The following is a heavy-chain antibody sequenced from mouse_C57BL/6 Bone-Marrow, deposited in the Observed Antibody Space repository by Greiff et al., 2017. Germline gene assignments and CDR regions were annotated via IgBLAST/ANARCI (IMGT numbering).Heavy chain of an antibody. Sequence: DVKLVESGGDLVKPGGSLKLSCAASGFTFSSYGMSWVRQTPDKRLEWVATISSGGSYTYYPDSVKGRFTISRDNAKNTLYLQMSSLKSEDTAMYYCARLITTVVEDYWGQGTTLTVSS. CDR1: GFTFSSYG. D-gene: IGHD1-1*01. J-gene: IGHJ2*01. CDR2: ISSGGSYT. V-gene: IGHV5-6*02. CDR3: ARLITTVVEDY.